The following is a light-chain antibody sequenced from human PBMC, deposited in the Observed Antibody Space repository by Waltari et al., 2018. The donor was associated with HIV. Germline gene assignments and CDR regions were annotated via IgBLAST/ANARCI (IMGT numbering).Light chain of an antibody. Sequence: QSALTQPPSASGSLGQSVTISCTGTSSDVGGYNYVSWYQQHPGKTPKLMIYEVSKRPSGVPDRFSGSKSGNTASLTVAVLQAEDEADYYCTSYAGSNNVVFGGGTKLTVL. CDR1: SSDVGGYNY. CDR2: EVS. V-gene: IGLV2-8*01. CDR3: TSYAGSNNVV. J-gene: IGLJ2*01.